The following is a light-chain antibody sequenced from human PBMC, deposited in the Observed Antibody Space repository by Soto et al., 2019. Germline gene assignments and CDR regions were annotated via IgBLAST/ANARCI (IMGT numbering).Light chain of an antibody. CDR3: QHYNSYSEA. V-gene: IGKV1-5*03. CDR2: KAS. CDR1: QTIRSW. Sequence: DIQMTQSPSTLSGSVGDGVTITSRASQTIRSWLPCYQQKPGKAPKLLIYKASTLKSGVPSRFSGSGSGTEFTLTISSLQPDVFATYYCQHYNSYSEAFGQGTKVELK. J-gene: IGKJ1*01.